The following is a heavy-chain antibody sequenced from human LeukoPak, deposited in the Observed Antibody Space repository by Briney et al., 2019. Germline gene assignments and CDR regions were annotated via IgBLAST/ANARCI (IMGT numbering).Heavy chain of an antibody. J-gene: IGHJ2*01. CDR2: ISPNDV. CDR3: ARAFACSGGACYQGSGGFDF. Sequence: ASVRVSCRASGFIFTNYYMHWVRQAPGQGLEWMGIISPNDVTYAPRFQGRVTMTRDTSTSTVYMQLSGLRSEDTAVYYCARAFACSGGACYQGSGGFDFWGRGTQVTVSS. CDR1: GFIFTNYY. V-gene: IGHV1-46*01. D-gene: IGHD2-15*01.